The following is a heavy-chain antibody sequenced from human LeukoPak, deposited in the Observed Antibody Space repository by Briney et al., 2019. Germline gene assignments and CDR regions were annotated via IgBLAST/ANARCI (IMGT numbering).Heavy chain of an antibody. J-gene: IGHJ4*02. CDR2: IYYSGST. CDR3: ARERVYDYSNYARGFDY. V-gene: IGHV4-39*02. D-gene: IGHD4-11*01. Sequence: SETLSLTCTVSGGSISSSSYYWGWIRQPPGKGLEWIGSIYYSGSTYYNPSLKSRVTISVDTSKNQFSLKLSSVTAADTAVYYCARERVYDYSNYARGFDYWGQGTLVTVSS. CDR1: GGSISSSSYY.